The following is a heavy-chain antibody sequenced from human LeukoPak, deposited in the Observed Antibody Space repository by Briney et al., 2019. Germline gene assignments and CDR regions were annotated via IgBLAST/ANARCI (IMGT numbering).Heavy chain of an antibody. CDR2: ISSSSSYI. CDR3: ARDYIVGATTFYYFDY. D-gene: IGHD1-26*01. CDR1: GFTFSSYS. Sequence: GGSLRLSCAASGFTFSSYSMNWVRQAPGKGLEWVSSISSSSSYIYYADSVKGRFTISSDNAKNSLYLQMNSLRAEDTAVYYCARDYIVGATTFYYFDYWGQGTLVTVSS. V-gene: IGHV3-21*01. J-gene: IGHJ4*02.